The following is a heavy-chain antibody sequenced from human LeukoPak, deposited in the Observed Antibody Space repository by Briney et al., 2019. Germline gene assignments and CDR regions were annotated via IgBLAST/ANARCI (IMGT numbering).Heavy chain of an antibody. CDR3: ARRMRGIAVTIDAFDM. CDR2: ISAYNGNT. V-gene: IGHV1-18*01. CDR1: GYTFTSYG. J-gene: IGHJ3*02. Sequence: ASVKVSCKASGYTFTSYGISWVRQAPGQGLEWMGWISAYNGNTNYAQKLQGRVTMTTDTSTSTAYMELRSLRSEDTAVYYCARRMRGIAVTIDAFDMWGQGTMVIVSS. D-gene: IGHD6-19*01.